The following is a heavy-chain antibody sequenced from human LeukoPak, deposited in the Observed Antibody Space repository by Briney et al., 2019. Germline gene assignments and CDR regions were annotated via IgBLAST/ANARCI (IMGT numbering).Heavy chain of an antibody. CDR1: GFTFSSYG. J-gene: IGHJ4*02. CDR2: IWSDGTNR. Sequence: GGSLRLSCAASGFTFSSYGMHWVRQAPGKGLEWVAFIWSDGTNRYYADSVKGRFTISRDNSKNTLYLQMNNLRPEDTAVYYCAKSLSSRGVIIRKTGRSFDYWGQGILVTVSS. D-gene: IGHD3-10*01. CDR3: AKSLSSRGVIIRKTGRSFDY. V-gene: IGHV3-30*02.